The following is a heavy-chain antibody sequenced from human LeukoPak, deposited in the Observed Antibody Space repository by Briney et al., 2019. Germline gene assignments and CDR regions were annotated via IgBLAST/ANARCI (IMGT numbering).Heavy chain of an antibody. CDR3: AGAVVVAATRWFDP. Sequence: SETLSLTCAVYGGSFSGYYWSWIRQPPGKGLEWIGYIYYSGSTNYNPSLKSRVTISVDTSKNQFSLKLSSVTAADTAVYYCAGAVVVAATRWFDPWGQGTLVTVSS. CDR2: IYYSGST. J-gene: IGHJ5*02. CDR1: GGSFSGYY. V-gene: IGHV4-59*01. D-gene: IGHD2-15*01.